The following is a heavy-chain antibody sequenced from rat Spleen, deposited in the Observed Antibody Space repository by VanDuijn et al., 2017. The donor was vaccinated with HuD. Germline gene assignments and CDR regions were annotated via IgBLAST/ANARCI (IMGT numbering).Heavy chain of an antibody. V-gene: IGHV5-31*01. CDR1: GFTFNNYW. J-gene: IGHJ2*01. CDR3: TRDRATEGIVEGYFDY. CDR2: ITNTGGSI. Sequence: EVQLVESGGGLVQPGRSLKLSCVASGFTFNNYWMSWIRQAPGKGLEWVASITNTGGSIYYPDSVKGRFTISRDNAQNTLYLQMNSLRSEDTATYYCTRDRATEGIVEGYFDYWGQGVMVTVSS. D-gene: IGHD1-11*01.